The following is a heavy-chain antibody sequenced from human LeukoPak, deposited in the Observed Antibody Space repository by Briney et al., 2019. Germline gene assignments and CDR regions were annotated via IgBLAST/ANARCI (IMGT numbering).Heavy chain of an antibody. V-gene: IGHV3-23*01. Sequence: GGSLRLSCAASGFTFSSCAMSWVRQAPGKGLEWVSTISGSGHSTYYADSVKGRFTISRDNSKNTLYLQMNSLRAEDTAVYYCAKGDYYDSSGYYYPNADVYWGQGTLVTVSS. D-gene: IGHD3-22*01. CDR2: ISGSGHST. J-gene: IGHJ4*02. CDR1: GFTFSSCA. CDR3: AKGDYYDSSGYYYPNADVY.